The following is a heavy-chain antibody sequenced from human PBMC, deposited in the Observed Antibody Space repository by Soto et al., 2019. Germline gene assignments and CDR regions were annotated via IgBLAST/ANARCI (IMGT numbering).Heavy chain of an antibody. CDR2: INAGNGNT. V-gene: IGHV1-3*01. Sequence: AVKVSCKASGYTFTSYAMHWVRQAPGQRLEWMGWINAGNGNTKYSQKFQGRVTITRETSASTAYMELSSLRSEDTAVYYCAGDIYDFWSGYRSPGGNWFAPWGQGTMVTVSS. J-gene: IGHJ5*02. CDR1: GYTFTSYA. D-gene: IGHD3-3*01. CDR3: AGDIYDFWSGYRSPGGNWFAP.